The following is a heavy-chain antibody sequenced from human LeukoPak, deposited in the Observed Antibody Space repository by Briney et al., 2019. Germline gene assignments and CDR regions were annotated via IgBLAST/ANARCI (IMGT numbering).Heavy chain of an antibody. D-gene: IGHD1-26*01. CDR1: GSTFSSYE. CDR3: ARVYTGSYRTDFVY. CDR2: ISSSGSTI. J-gene: IGHJ4*02. V-gene: IGHV3-48*03. Sequence: GGSLRLSCAASGSTFSSYEMNWVRQAPGKGLEWVSYISSSGSTIYYADSVKGRFTISRDNARNSLYLQMNGLRAEDTAVYYCARVYTGSYRTDFVYWGQGTLVTVSS.